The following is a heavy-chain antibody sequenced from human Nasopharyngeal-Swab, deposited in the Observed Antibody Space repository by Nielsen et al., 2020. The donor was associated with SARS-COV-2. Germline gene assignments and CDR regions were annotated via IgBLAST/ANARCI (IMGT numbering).Heavy chain of an antibody. D-gene: IGHD5-12*01. V-gene: IGHV4-59*01. CDR3: AGGGYDYSFDW. J-gene: IGHJ4*02. CDR2: THDSGTS. Sequence: WIRQPPGKGLEWIGFTHDSGTSYYNPSLKSRVTMAVDTSKNQISLKLGSVTAADTAVFYCAGGGYDYSFDWWGQGTLVTVSS.